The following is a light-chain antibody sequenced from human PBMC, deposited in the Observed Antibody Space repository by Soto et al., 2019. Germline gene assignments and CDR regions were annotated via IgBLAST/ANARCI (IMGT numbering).Light chain of an antibody. J-gene: IGLJ1*01. CDR3: SSYTTSYFYV. V-gene: IGLV2-14*01. CDR1: GRDIGAYDY. CDR2: GVK. Sequence: QSALTQPASVSGSPGQSITISCTGSGRDIGAYDYVSWYQQHPGKAPKLIIYGVKNRPSGVSNRFSASKSAFTASLTISGCQTEDEADYYCSSYTTSYFYVFGPGTKLTVL.